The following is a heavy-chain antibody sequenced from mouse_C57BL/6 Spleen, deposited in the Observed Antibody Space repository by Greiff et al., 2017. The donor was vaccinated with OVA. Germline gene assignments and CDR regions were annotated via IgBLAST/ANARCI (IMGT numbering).Heavy chain of an antibody. CDR2: IYPGDGDT. CDR3: ARDSLLQKFAY. Sequence: QVQLQQSGPELVKPGASVKISCKASGYAFSSSWMNWVKQRPGKGLEWIGRIYPGDGDTNYNGKFKGKATLTADKSSSTAYMQLSSLTSEDSAVYFCARDSLLQKFAYWGQGTLVTVSA. D-gene: IGHD1-2*01. J-gene: IGHJ3*01. V-gene: IGHV1-82*01. CDR1: GYAFSSSW.